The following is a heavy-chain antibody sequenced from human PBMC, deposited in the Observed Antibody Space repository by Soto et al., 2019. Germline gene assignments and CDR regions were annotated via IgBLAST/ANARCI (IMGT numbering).Heavy chain of an antibody. CDR1: GGSISSYY. D-gene: IGHD3-3*02. CDR2: IYYSGST. V-gene: IGHV4-59*01. CDR3: ARGIRRGSNWFDP. Sequence: SETLSLTCTVSGGSISSYYWSWIRQPPGKGLEWIGYIYYSGSTNYNPSLKSRVTISVDTSKNQFSLKLSSVTAADTAVYYCARGIRRGSNWFDPWGQGTLVTVSS. J-gene: IGHJ5*02.